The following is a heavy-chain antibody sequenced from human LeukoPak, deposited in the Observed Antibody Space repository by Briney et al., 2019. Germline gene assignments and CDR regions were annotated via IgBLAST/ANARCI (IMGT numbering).Heavy chain of an antibody. Sequence: PGRSLRLSCAASGFTLSGHAMHWLRQVLGKGLQWVLGISHDGDNKYYPDSVKGRFIVSRDNSKNTLSLEMNSLRAEDTGLYYCARVGSGPLRNYYDYWGQGTPVTVSS. D-gene: IGHD3-3*01. CDR3: ARVGSGPLRNYYDY. V-gene: IGHV3-30-3*01. CDR1: GFTLSGHA. J-gene: IGHJ4*02. CDR2: ISHDGDNK.